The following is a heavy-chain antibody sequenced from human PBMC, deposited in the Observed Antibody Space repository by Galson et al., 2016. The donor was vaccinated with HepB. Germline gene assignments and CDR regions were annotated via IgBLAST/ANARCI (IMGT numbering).Heavy chain of an antibody. CDR2: IDWRNDK. Sequence: PALVKPTQTLTLTCSFSGFSLTTTHMCVSWIRQPPGKALEWLAPIDWRNDKYYSTTLKTRPTISKDTSTNQVVLTMTNMDPVDTATYYCARTVLTGRSSGTDFDFWGQGILVTVSS. V-gene: IGHV2-70*01. CDR3: ARTVLTGRSSGTDFDF. J-gene: IGHJ4*02. D-gene: IGHD6-13*01. CDR1: GFSLTTTHMC.